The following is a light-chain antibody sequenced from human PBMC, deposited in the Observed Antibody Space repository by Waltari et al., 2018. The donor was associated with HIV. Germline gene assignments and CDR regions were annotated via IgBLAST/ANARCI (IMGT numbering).Light chain of an antibody. CDR3: QQSYTSSYT. Sequence: DMQMTQSLSSLSASVGDRVTVTCRASQSIGDNLNWFQHRPGKAPTLLIFGASRLHSGVPTRFSGSGSGTDFTLTIHSLQPEDFATYWCQQSYTSSYTFGQGTRLEIK. V-gene: IGKV1-39*01. CDR2: GAS. CDR1: QSIGDN. J-gene: IGKJ2*01.